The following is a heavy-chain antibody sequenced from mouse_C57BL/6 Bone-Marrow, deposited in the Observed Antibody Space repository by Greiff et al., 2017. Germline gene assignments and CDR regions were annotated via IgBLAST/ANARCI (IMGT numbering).Heavy chain of an antibody. D-gene: IGHD2-12*01. CDR2: IDPSDSYT. CDR1: GYTFTSYW. J-gene: IGHJ4*01. Sequence: VQLQQSGAELVMPGASVKLSCKASGYTFTSYWMHWVKQRPGQGLEWIGEIDPSDSYTNYNQKFKGKSTLTVDKSSSTAYMQLSSLTSEDSAVYYCAYNYAMDYWGQGTSVTVSS. CDR3: AYNYAMDY. V-gene: IGHV1-69*01.